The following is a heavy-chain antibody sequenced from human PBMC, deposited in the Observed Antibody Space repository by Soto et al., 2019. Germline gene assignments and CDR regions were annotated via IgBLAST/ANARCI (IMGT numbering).Heavy chain of an antibody. D-gene: IGHD3-16*01. Sequence: PGGSLRLSCAASGFTFDDYTMHWVRQAPGKGLEWVSGISWNSGTIGYADSVKGRFTISRDNARNSLDLQMSSLRAEDSALYYCVKDAAYWKRPDPWGQGIRVTVSS. CDR1: GFTFDDYT. V-gene: IGHV3-9*01. CDR2: ISWNSGTI. J-gene: IGHJ5*02. CDR3: VKDAAYWKRPDP.